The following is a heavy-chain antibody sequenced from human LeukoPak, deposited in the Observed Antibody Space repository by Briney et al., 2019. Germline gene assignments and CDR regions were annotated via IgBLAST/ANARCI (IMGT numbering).Heavy chain of an antibody. CDR3: APAGDYYFDY. Sequence: GGSLRLSCAASGFNFRTYGMHWVRQAPGKGLEWVAVIWYGGSNKYYADSVKGRFTISRDNSKNTLYLQMNSLRAEDTAVYYCAPAGDYYFDYWGQGTLVTVSS. J-gene: IGHJ4*02. CDR2: IWYGGSNK. D-gene: IGHD3-10*01. V-gene: IGHV3-30*02. CDR1: GFNFRTYG.